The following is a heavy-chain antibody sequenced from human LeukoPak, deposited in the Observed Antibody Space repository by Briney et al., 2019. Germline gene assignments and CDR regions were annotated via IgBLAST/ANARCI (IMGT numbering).Heavy chain of an antibody. CDR1: GNSVSSNSVT. Sequence: SQTLSLTCAISGNSVSSNSVTWNWIRQSPSRGLECLGRTYYRSTWYNDYAVSVRGRITVNPDTSKNQFSLHLNSVTPEDTAVYYCARRLTQYDCFDPWGQGILVTVSS. D-gene: IGHD2-2*01. J-gene: IGHJ5*02. CDR2: TYYRSTWYN. CDR3: ARRLTQYDCFDP. V-gene: IGHV6-1*01.